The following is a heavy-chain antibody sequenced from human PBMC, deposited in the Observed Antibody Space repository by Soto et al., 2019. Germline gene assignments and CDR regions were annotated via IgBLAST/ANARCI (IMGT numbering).Heavy chain of an antibody. D-gene: IGHD3-10*01. Sequence: QVQLVQSVAEVKKPGSSVKGSCKASGGTFSSSTISWVRQAPGHGLEWMGRIIPILGIANYAQKFQGRVTITADKSTRTAYMAPRSLRSEDTAVYYCARDVYYYGSGTFFDYWGQGDLVTVSS. V-gene: IGHV1-69*08. CDR2: IIPILGIA. J-gene: IGHJ4*02. CDR3: ARDVYYYGSGTFFDY. CDR1: GGTFSSST.